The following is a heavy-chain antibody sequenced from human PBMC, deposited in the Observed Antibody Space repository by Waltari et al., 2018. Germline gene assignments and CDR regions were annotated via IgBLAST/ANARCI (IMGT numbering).Heavy chain of an antibody. V-gene: IGHV4-38-2*01. CDR1: GYSISSGYY. J-gene: IGHJ4*02. CDR3: ARLAQTFDY. Sequence: QVQLQESGPGLVKPSETLSLTCAVSGYSISSGYYWGWIRQPPGKGLEWIGSIYHSGSTYYNPSLKSRVTISVDTSKNQFSLKLSSVTAADTAVYYCARLAQTFDYWGQGTLVTVSS. CDR2: IYHSGST.